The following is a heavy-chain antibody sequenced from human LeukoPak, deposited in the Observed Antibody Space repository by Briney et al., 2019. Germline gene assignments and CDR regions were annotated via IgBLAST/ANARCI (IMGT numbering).Heavy chain of an antibody. V-gene: IGHV3-23*01. D-gene: IGHD2-15*01. CDR1: GFTINSYA. CDR3: AKGKGGSTYDAFDI. J-gene: IGHJ3*02. Sequence: WGSLRLSCAASGFTINSYAMSWVRQPPGKGLEWVSGLSCSASSTYYAGSVKSRFTFCRENTENALFMQMNSLRAEDTAVYYWAKGKGGSTYDAFDIWGQGTVVTVAA. CDR2: LSCSASST.